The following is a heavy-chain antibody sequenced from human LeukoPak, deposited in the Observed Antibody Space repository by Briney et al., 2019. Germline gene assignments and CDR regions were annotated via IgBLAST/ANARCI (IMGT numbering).Heavy chain of an antibody. CDR1: GGTFISYA. Sequence: SVKVSCKASGGTFISYAISWVRQAPGQGLEWMGRIIPIFGIANYAQKFQGRVTITADKSTSTAYMELSSLRSEDTAVYYCAREQQLDYYYYYGMDVWGQGTTVTVSS. D-gene: IGHD6-13*01. V-gene: IGHV1-69*10. J-gene: IGHJ6*02. CDR2: IIPIFGIA. CDR3: AREQQLDYYYYYGMDV.